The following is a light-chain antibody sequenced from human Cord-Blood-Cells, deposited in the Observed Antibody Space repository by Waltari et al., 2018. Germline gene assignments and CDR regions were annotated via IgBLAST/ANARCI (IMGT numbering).Light chain of an antibody. CDR3: QAWDSSTASYV. Sequence: SYELTQPPSVSVSPGQTASITCSGDKLGDKYACWYRQKPGQSPVLVIYQGSKRPSGIPERFSGSNSGNTATLTISGTQAMDEADYYCQAWDSSTASYVFGTGTKVTIL. V-gene: IGLV3-1*01. CDR1: KLGDKY. CDR2: QGS. J-gene: IGLJ1*01.